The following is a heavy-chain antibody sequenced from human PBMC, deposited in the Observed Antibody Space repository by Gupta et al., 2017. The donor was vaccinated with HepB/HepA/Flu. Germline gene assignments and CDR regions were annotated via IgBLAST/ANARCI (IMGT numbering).Heavy chain of an antibody. CDR3: ARGRYFDL. V-gene: IGHV4-59*01. Sequence: QVQLQGSGPGLVKPSETLSPTCTGSGVSISNYYWSWSRKPPGKGLEWIGYMSSSGSTNYNPSLKSRVSISVDTSKNQLSLSLSSVTAADTAVYYCARGRYFDLWGRGTLVTVSS. CDR2: MSSSGST. CDR1: GVSISNYY. J-gene: IGHJ2*01.